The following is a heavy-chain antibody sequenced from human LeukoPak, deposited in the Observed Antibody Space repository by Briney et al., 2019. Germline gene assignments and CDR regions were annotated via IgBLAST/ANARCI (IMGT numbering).Heavy chain of an antibody. CDR2: IYYTGST. V-gene: IGHV4-59*01. Sequence: PSETLSLTCTVSGGSITNYYWSRIRQPPGKGLEWIGYIYYTGSTNYNPSLKGRVTISTDTSKNQFSLRLSSVTAADTAVYYCARGRSMDVWGKGTTVTISS. J-gene: IGHJ6*03. CDR3: ARGRSMDV. CDR1: GGSITNYY.